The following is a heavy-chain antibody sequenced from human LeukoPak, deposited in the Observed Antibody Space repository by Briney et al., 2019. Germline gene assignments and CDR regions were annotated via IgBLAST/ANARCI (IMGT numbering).Heavy chain of an antibody. V-gene: IGHV4-34*01. D-gene: IGHD3-10*01. J-gene: IGHJ4*02. Sequence: SETLSLTCAVYGGSFSGYYWSWIRQPPGKGLEWIGEINHSGSTYYNPSLKSRVTISVDTSKNQVSLKLSSVTAADTAIYYCARHTGGRPFYYGSGSFYRLEYFDYWGQGTLVTVSS. CDR2: INHSGST. CDR1: GGSFSGYY. CDR3: ARHTGGRPFYYGSGSFYRLEYFDY.